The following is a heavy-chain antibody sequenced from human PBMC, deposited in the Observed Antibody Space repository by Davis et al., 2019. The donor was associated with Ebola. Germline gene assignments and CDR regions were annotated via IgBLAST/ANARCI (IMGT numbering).Heavy chain of an antibody. Sequence: ASVKVSCKASGYTFTGYYMHWVRQAPGQGLEWMGWINPNSGGTNYAQKFQGRVTMTRDTSISTAYMELSRLRSDDTAVYYCARVLSVVRGVAFYYYYGMDVWGQGTTVTVSS. V-gene: IGHV1-2*02. J-gene: IGHJ6*02. CDR2: INPNSGGT. CDR1: GYTFTGYY. D-gene: IGHD3-10*01. CDR3: ARVLSVVRGVAFYYYYGMDV.